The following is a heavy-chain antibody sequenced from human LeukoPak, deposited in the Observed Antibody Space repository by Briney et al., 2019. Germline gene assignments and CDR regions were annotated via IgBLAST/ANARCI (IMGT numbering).Heavy chain of an antibody. CDR1: GYTFTSYG. CDR3: ARPTYDSSGEFDY. V-gene: IGHV1-18*01. Sequence: ASVKVSCKASGYTFTSYGISWVRQAPGQGLEWMGWISAYNGNTNYAQKLQGRVTMTTDTSTSTAYKELRSLRSDDTAVYYCARPTYDSSGEFDYWGQGTLVTVSS. D-gene: IGHD3-22*01. J-gene: IGHJ4*02. CDR2: ISAYNGNT.